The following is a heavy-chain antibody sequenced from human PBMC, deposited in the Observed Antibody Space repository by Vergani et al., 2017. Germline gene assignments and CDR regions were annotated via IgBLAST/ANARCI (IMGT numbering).Heavy chain of an antibody. V-gene: IGHV3-33*01. J-gene: IGHJ4*02. Sequence: QVQLVESGGGVVQPGRSLRLSCAASGFTFSSYGMHWVRQAPGKGLEWVAVIWYDGSNKYYADSVKGRFTISRDNSKNTLYLQMNSLRAEDTAVYYCARAEDVRLGEPSHLDYWGQGTLVTVSS. D-gene: IGHD3-16*01. CDR3: ARAEDVRLGEPSHLDY. CDR1: GFTFSSYG. CDR2: IWYDGSNK.